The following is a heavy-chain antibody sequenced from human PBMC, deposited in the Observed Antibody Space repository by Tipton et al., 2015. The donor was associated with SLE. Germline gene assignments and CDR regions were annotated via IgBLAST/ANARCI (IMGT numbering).Heavy chain of an antibody. V-gene: IGHV4-39*07. CDR1: VGSISSSSYY. Sequence: TLSLTCTVSVGSISSSSYYWGWIRQPPGKGLEWIGSIYYSGSTYYNPSLKSRVTISVDTSKNQFSLKLSSVTAADTAVYYCARDWGSYTDSDAFDIWGQGTMVTVSS. CDR2: IYYSGST. J-gene: IGHJ3*02. CDR3: ARDWGSYTDSDAFDI. D-gene: IGHD3-16*01.